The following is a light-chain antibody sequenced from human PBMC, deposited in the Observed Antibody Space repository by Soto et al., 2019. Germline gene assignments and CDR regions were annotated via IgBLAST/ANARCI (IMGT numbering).Light chain of an antibody. Sequence: DIQMTQSPSTLSASVGDRVTITCRASQSISSWLAWYQQKPGKAPKLLIYEASSSEIGVPPRFSGSGCGTEFALTISSLQPEDSATYYCQYYKEHSTFGQETGLEIK. V-gene: IGKV1-5*03. CDR3: QYYKEHST. J-gene: IGKJ1*01. CDR2: EAS. CDR1: QSISSW.